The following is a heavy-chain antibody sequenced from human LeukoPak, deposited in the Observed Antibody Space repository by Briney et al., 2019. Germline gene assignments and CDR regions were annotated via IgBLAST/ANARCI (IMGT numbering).Heavy chain of an antibody. V-gene: IGHV3-23*01. CDR2: ISGSGGST. CDR3: TTRSPARYCSDGACYSSADY. Sequence: GGSLRLSCAASGFTFSSYAMSWVRQAPGKGLEWVSGISGSGGSTYYADSVKGRFTISRDNSKNTLYLQMNSLNTEDTAMYYCTTRSPARYCSDGACYSSADYWGQGTLVTISS. D-gene: IGHD2-15*01. J-gene: IGHJ4*02. CDR1: GFTFSSYA.